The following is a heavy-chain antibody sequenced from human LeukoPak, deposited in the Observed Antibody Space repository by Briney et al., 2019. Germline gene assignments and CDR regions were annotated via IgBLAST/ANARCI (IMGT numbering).Heavy chain of an antibody. J-gene: IGHJ2*01. CDR3: ARLHYSGSYSDL. D-gene: IGHD3-10*01. CDR2: IHYSGST. Sequence: PSETLSLTCTVSGGSISSSSYYWGWIRQPPGKGLEWIGSIHYSGSTYYNPSLKSRVTISVDTSKNQFSLKLSSVTAADAAVHYCARLHYSGSYSDLWGRGTLVTVSS. V-gene: IGHV4-39*01. CDR1: GGSISSSSYY.